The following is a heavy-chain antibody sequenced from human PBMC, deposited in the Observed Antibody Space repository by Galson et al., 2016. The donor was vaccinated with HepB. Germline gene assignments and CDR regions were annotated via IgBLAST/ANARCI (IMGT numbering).Heavy chain of an antibody. Sequence: SLRLSCAASGFTFSSYGMHWVRQAPGKGLEWVSVIYYDGNKKYYADSVKGRFAISRDTSKNTLYLQMNSLRPEDTAVYSCAKDFGTLAAWVAFDIWGQGTMVTVSS. CDR2: IYYDGNKK. J-gene: IGHJ3*02. CDR1: GFTFSSYG. V-gene: IGHV3-30*18. D-gene: IGHD3-16*01. CDR3: AKDFGTLAAWVAFDI.